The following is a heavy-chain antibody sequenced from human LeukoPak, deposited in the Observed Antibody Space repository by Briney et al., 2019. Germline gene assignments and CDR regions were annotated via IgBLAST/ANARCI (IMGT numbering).Heavy chain of an antibody. J-gene: IGHJ4*02. CDR1: GYSFTSYW. V-gene: IGHV5-51*01. D-gene: IGHD3-22*01. Sequence: GESLKISCKGSGYSFTSYWIGWVRQMPGKGLEWMGIIYPGDSETRYSPSFQGQVTISADKSISTAYLQWSSLKASDTAVYYCARISAYDSSGYYSNFDYWGQGTLAPSPQ. CDR2: IYPGDSET. CDR3: ARISAYDSSGYYSNFDY.